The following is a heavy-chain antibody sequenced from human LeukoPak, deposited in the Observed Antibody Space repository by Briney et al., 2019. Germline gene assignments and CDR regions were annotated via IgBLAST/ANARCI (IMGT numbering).Heavy chain of an antibody. CDR1: GGSISSYY. Sequence: TSETLSLTCTVSGGSISSYYWSWIRQPPGKGLEWIGYIYYSGSTNYNPSLKSRVTISVDTSKNQFSLKLSSVTAADTAVYYCARLTSRLQWLGAGGHYDAFDIWGQGTMVTVSS. CDR3: ARLTSRLQWLGAGGHYDAFDI. V-gene: IGHV4-59*08. D-gene: IGHD6-19*01. CDR2: IYYSGST. J-gene: IGHJ3*02.